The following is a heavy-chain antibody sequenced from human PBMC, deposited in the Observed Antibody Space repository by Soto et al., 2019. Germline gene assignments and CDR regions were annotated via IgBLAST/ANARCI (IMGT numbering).Heavy chain of an antibody. Sequence: SETLSLTCAVYGGSFSGYYWSWIRQPPGKGLEWIGEINHSGSTNYNPSLKSRVTISVDTPKNQFSLKLSSVTAADTAVYYCARSQRVRGFYYYYGMDVWGQGTTVTVSS. D-gene: IGHD3-10*01. V-gene: IGHV4-34*01. J-gene: IGHJ6*02. CDR1: GGSFSGYY. CDR3: ARSQRVRGFYYYYGMDV. CDR2: INHSGST.